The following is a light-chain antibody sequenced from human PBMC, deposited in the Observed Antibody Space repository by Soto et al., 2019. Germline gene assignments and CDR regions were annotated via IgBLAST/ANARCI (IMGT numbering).Light chain of an antibody. CDR3: CSYTSSRTYV. CDR2: EVT. CDR1: SSVVGAYIY. J-gene: IGLJ1*01. Sequence: HSALTQPASVSGSPGQSIPISCTRTSSVVGAYIYVSWYQHHPGKAPKVMIYEVTNRPSGVSDRFSGSKSGNTASLTISGLQAEDEADYYCCSYTSSRTYVFGTGTKVTV. V-gene: IGLV2-14*01.